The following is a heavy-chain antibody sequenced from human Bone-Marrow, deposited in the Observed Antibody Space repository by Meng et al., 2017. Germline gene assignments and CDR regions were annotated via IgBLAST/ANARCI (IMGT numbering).Heavy chain of an antibody. J-gene: IGHJ4*02. CDR2: ISYDGSNK. V-gene: IGHV3-30*19. CDR3: ARAEIYTYGSVDS. Sequence: GESLKISCAASGFTFNSYGMHWVRQAPGKGLEWVAVISYDGSNKYYADSVKGRFTISRDNSKNTLYLQMNSPKPEDTAVYYCARAEIYTYGSVDSWGQGTLVTVSS. D-gene: IGHD3-10*01. CDR1: GFTFNSYG.